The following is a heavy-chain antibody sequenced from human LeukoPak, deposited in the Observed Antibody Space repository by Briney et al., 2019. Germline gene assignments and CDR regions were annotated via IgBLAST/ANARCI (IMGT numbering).Heavy chain of an antibody. CDR2: ISNSGYGT. J-gene: IGHJ4*02. CDR3: ARRAGAYSHPYDY. D-gene: IGHD4/OR15-4a*01. V-gene: IGHV3-23*01. CDR1: GFTFSIYA. Sequence: GGSLRLSCAASGFTFSIYAMIWVRQAPGKGLERVSAISNSGYGTYYADSVKGRFTISRDNSKNTLYLQMNSLRAEDTAVYYCARRAGAYSHPYDYWGQGTLVTVSS.